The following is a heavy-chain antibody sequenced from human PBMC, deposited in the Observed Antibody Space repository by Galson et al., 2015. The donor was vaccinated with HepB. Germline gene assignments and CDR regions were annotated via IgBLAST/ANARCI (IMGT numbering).Heavy chain of an antibody. Sequence: SLRLSCAASGLMFSRHAMSWVRQAPGKGLEWVSAISGYGDLIYYADHVKGRFTISRDNFNNTVYLEMHSLKVGDTAVYYCAKHNSWISGVIMGAFDIWGQGTMVTVSS. D-gene: IGHD3-3*01. CDR1: GLMFSRHA. V-gene: IGHV3-23*01. CDR3: AKHNSWISGVIMGAFDI. J-gene: IGHJ3*02. CDR2: ISGYGDLI.